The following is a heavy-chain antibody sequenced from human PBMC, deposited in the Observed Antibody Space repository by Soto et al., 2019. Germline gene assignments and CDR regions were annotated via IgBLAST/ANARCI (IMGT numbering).Heavy chain of an antibody. CDR3: ARREMTTVTTLHGD. CDR2: IIPILGIA. J-gene: IGHJ4*02. V-gene: IGHV1-69*02. Sequence: QVQLVQSGAEVKKPGSSVKVSCKASGGTFSSYTISWVRQAPGQGLEWMGRIIPILGIANYAQKFQGRVTITADKSTSTAYMGLSRLRSEDTAVYYCARREMTTVTTLHGDWGQGTLVTVSS. D-gene: IGHD4-17*01. CDR1: GGTFSSYT.